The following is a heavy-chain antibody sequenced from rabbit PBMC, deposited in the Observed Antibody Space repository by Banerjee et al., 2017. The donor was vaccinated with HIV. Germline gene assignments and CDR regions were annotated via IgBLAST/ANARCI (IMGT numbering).Heavy chain of an antibody. CDR2: IYAGRGGTT. Sequence: QEQLKESGGGLVTPGGSLTLTCTASGFSFSDKYVMCWVRQAPGKGLEWIGCIYAGRGGTTYYASWAKGRFTISKTSSTTVTLQMTSLTAADTATYFCARDLAGVIGWNFSLWGPGTLVTVS. D-gene: IGHD4-1*01. J-gene: IGHJ4*01. CDR1: GFSFSDKYV. V-gene: IGHV1S45*01. CDR3: ARDLAGVIGWNFSL.